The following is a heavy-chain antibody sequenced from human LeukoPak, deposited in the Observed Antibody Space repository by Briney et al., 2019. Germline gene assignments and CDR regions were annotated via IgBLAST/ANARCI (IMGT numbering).Heavy chain of an antibody. Sequence: PSETLSLTCTVSGGSVSSGSYYWSWIRQPPGKGLEWIGYIYYSGSTNYNPSLKSRVTISVDTSKNQFSLKLSSVTAADTAVYYCARGRDIVVVPAAITRRRTGSLRFDPWGQGTLVTVSS. D-gene: IGHD2-2*01. CDR2: IYYSGST. V-gene: IGHV4-61*01. CDR3: ARGRDIVVVPAAITRRRTGSLRFDP. CDR1: GGSVSSGSYY. J-gene: IGHJ5*02.